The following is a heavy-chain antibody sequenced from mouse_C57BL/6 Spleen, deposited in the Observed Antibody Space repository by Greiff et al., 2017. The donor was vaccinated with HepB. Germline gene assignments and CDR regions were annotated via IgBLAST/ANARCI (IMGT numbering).Heavy chain of an antibody. CDR1: GYTFTSYW. D-gene: IGHD1-1*01. Sequence: QVQLQQPGAELVKPGASVKLSCKASGYTFTSYWMHWVKQRPGQGLEWIGMIHPNSGSTNYNEKFKSKATLTVDKSSSTAYMQLSSLTSEDSAVYYCARWHYGMVYWYFDVWGTGTTVTVSS. CDR3: ARWHYGMVYWYFDV. J-gene: IGHJ1*03. V-gene: IGHV1-64*01. CDR2: IHPNSGST.